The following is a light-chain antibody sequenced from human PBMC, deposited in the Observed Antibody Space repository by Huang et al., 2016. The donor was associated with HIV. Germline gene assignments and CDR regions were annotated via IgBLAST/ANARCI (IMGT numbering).Light chain of an antibody. Sequence: EIVLTQSPATLSLSPGERATLSCRASQSVTSHLAWYQQKPGQAPRLLIYDASNRATGIPARFSGSGSGTDFTLTISSLGPEDFAVYYCQQRSKWPALTFGGGTKVEIK. CDR2: DAS. V-gene: IGKV3-11*01. CDR3: QQRSKWPALT. CDR1: QSVTSH. J-gene: IGKJ4*01.